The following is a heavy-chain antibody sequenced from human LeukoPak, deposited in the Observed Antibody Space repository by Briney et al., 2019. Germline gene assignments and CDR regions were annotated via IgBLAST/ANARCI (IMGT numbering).Heavy chain of an antibody. J-gene: IGHJ4*02. CDR1: GFTFRSFA. D-gene: IGHD3-9*01. CDR2: INDNGAGT. Sequence: GGSLRLSCAASGFTFRSFAMSWVRQAPGKGLKWVATINDNGAGTYYADSVNGRFTVSRDNSYNTVSLQMNSLRAEDTAVYYCARDQWNDILTGYYMEEDYWGQGTLVTVSS. V-gene: IGHV3-23*01. CDR3: ARDQWNDILTGYYMEEDY.